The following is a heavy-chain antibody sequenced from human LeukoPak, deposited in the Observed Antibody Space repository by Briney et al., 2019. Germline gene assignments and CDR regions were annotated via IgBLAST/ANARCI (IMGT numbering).Heavy chain of an antibody. Sequence: PSETLSLTSTVSGGSISSYYWSWIRQPAGKGLEWIGRIYTSGSTNYNPSLKSRVTMSVDTSKNQFSLKLSSVTAADTAVYYCARNHYYDSSGYYSYYFDYWGQGTLVTVSS. CDR2: IYTSGST. V-gene: IGHV4-4*07. J-gene: IGHJ4*02. CDR1: GGSISSYY. CDR3: ARNHYYDSSGYYSYYFDY. D-gene: IGHD3-22*01.